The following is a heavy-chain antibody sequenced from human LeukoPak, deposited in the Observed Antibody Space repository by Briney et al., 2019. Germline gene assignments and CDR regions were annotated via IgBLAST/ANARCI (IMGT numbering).Heavy chain of an antibody. Sequence: VASVKVSCKASGGTLSTYAISWVRQAPGQGLEWMGGIIPIFGTANYAQKFQGRVTITADESTSTAYMELSSLRSEDTAVYYCARGSFDAPVYWGQGTLVTVSS. V-gene: IGHV1-69*13. J-gene: IGHJ4*02. CDR3: ARGSFDAPVY. D-gene: IGHD3-9*01. CDR1: GGTLSTYA. CDR2: IIPIFGTA.